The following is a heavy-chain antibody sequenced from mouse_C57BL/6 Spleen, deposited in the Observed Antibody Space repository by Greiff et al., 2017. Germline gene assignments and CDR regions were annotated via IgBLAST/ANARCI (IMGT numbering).Heavy chain of an antibody. J-gene: IGHJ4*01. V-gene: IGHV1-82*01. CDR3: ARWAPMDY. CDR1: GYAFSSSW. CDR2: IYPGDGDT. Sequence: VKLMESGPELVKPGASVKISCKASGYAFSSSWMNWVKQRPGKGLEWIGRIYPGDGDTNYNGKFKGKATLTADKSSSTAYMQLSSLTSEDSAVYFCARWAPMDYWGQGTSVTVSS.